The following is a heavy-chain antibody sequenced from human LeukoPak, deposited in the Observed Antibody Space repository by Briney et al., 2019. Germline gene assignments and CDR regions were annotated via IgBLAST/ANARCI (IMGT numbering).Heavy chain of an antibody. V-gene: IGHV3-74*01. CDR3: ATGNYYDSRGYYTFGH. J-gene: IGHJ1*01. CDR1: GFTFSRYW. D-gene: IGHD3-22*01. Sequence: PGGSLRLSCAASGFTFSRYWMHWVRQAPGKGLVWVSRMNGDGSTTSYADSVKGGFTISRDNAKSTLYLQMNSLRAEDTAVYYCATGNYYDSRGYYTFGHWGQGTLVTVSS. CDR2: MNGDGSTT.